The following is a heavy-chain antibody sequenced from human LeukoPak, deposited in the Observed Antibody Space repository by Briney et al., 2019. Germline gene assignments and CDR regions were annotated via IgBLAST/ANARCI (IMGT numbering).Heavy chain of an antibody. V-gene: IGHV3-33*01. CDR3: ARDVGGAFDI. Sequence: GGSLRLSCAASGFTFSSYGMHWVRQAPGKGLEWVAAIWYDGSNKYYADSVKGRFTISRDNSKNTLYLQMNSLRAEDTAVYYCARDVGGAFDIWGQGTMVTVSS. J-gene: IGHJ3*02. CDR2: IWYDGSNK. CDR1: GFTFSSYG. D-gene: IGHD1-26*01.